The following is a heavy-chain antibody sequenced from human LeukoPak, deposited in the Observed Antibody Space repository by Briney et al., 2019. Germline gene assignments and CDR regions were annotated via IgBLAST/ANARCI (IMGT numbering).Heavy chain of an antibody. CDR1: GYTFTIYG. J-gene: IGHJ5*02. D-gene: IGHD1-26*01. Sequence: ASVKVSCKASGYTFTIYGMSWVRQAPGQRLEWMGWISGFTGATNYAQKFQGRLSVTIDTSTNTTYMDLRTVTSDDTAIYYCARALPGAATAHNWFDPWGQGTLVTVSS. CDR2: ISGFTGAT. CDR3: ARALPGAATAHNWFDP. V-gene: IGHV1-18*01.